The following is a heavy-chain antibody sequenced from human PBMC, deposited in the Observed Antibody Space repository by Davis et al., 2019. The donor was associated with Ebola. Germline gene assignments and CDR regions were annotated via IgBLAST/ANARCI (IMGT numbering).Heavy chain of an antibody. CDR3: VRKGNWNYVLDY. Sequence: CPSSWLTFGDYAMSWVRQAPGKGLEWVGNIKQDGSEKYYVDSVKVRYTISRDNAKNSLYLQMNSLRAKDTAVYYCVRKGNWNYVLDYWGQGTLVTVSS. CDR2: IKQDGSEK. D-gene: IGHD1-7*01. V-gene: IGHV3-7*01. J-gene: IGHJ4*02. CDR1: WLTFGDYA.